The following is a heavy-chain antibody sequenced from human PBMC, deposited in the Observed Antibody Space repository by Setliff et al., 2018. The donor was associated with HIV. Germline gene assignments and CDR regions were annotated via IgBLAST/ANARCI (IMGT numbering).Heavy chain of an antibody. CDR3: TRGSSGYSHAEYFQY. CDR2: IDPRGGST. Sequence: GASVKVSCKASGYTFTSYYMHWVRQAPGQGLEWMGIIDPRGGSTSYAQKFQGKVTMTRDTSTSTVYTELSSLRSEDTAVYYCTRGSSGYSHAEYFQYWGQGTLVTVSS. D-gene: IGHD3-22*01. CDR1: GYTFTSYY. V-gene: IGHV1-46*03. J-gene: IGHJ1*01.